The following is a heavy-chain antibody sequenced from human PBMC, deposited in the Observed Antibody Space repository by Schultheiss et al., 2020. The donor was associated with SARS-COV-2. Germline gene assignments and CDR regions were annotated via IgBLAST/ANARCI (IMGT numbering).Heavy chain of an antibody. CDR3: ARDGLNWYFDL. CDR2: IYSGGST. J-gene: IGHJ2*01. CDR1: GFTFSSYS. D-gene: IGHD5-24*01. Sequence: GGSLRLSCAASGFTFSSYSMNWVRQAPGKGLEWVSVIYSGGSTYYADSVKGRFTISRDNSKNTLYLQMNSLRVEDTAVYYCARDGLNWYFDLWGRGTLVTVSS. V-gene: IGHV3-66*02.